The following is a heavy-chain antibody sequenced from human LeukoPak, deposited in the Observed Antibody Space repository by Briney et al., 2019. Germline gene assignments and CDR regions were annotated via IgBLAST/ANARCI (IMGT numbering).Heavy chain of an antibody. Sequence: GGSLRLSCTASGFTFGDYAMSWVRQAPGKGLEWVGFIRTKDYGGTTEYAASVKGRFTISRDDSKSIAYLQMNSLKTEDTAVYYCTTQGYNYGSGTLLMDVWGKGTTVTISS. V-gene: IGHV3-49*04. J-gene: IGHJ6*04. CDR2: IRTKDYGGTT. CDR1: GFTFGDYA. CDR3: TTQGYNYGSGTLLMDV. D-gene: IGHD3-10*01.